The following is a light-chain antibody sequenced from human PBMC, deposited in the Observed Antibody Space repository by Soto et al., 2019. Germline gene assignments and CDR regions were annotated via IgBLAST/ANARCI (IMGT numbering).Light chain of an antibody. J-gene: IGKJ4*02. CDR1: QSVSSY. Sequence: EIVLTQSPATLSLSPGERATLSCRVSQSVSSYLAWYQQKPGQAPRLLIYDASNRATGIPARISGSGSGTDFTLTISSLEPEDFAVYYCQQRSNWLAFGGGTKVDIK. CDR2: DAS. V-gene: IGKV3-11*01. CDR3: QQRSNWLA.